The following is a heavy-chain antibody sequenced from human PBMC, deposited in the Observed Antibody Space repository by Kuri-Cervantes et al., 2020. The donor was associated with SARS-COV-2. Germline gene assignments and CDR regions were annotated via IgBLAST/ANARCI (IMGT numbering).Heavy chain of an antibody. CDR2: ISAYNGNT. Sequence: ASVKVSCKASGYTFTSYGISWVRQAPGQGLEWMGWISAYNGNTNYAQKLQGRVTMTTDTSTSTAYMELRSLRSDDTAVYYCARDRGSSGWSWVYYYYGMDVWGQGTTATFPS. V-gene: IGHV1-18*01. CDR1: GYTFTSYG. J-gene: IGHJ6*02. CDR3: ARDRGSSGWSWVYYYYGMDV. D-gene: IGHD6-19*01.